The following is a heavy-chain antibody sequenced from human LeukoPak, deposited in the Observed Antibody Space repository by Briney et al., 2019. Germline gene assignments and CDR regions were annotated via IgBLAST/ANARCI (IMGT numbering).Heavy chain of an antibody. CDR2: ITSGSST. CDR3: AKGFSDWGSYHFDY. J-gene: IGHJ4*02. Sequence: GGSLRLSCAASGFIFSNYAVSWVRQAPGKGLEWVSAITSGSSTYYADSVKGRFTISREFSKNTLYLQMNSLRAEDTAVYYCAKGFSDWGSYHFDYWGQGTLVTVSS. V-gene: IGHV3-23*01. D-gene: IGHD3-16*01. CDR1: GFIFSNYA.